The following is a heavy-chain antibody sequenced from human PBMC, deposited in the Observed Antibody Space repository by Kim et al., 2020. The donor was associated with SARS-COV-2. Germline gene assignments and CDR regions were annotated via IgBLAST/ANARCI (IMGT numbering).Heavy chain of an antibody. J-gene: IGHJ4*02. CDR2: IIPIFGTA. V-gene: IGHV1-69*13. CDR3: ARVRYSWNRNDYYFDY. Sequence: SVKVSCKASGGTFSSYAISWVRQAPGQGLEWMGGIIPIFGTANYAQKFQGRVTITADESTSTAYMELSSLRSEDTAVYYCARVRYSWNRNDYYFDYWGQGTLVTVSS. D-gene: IGHD1-20*01. CDR1: GGTFSSYA.